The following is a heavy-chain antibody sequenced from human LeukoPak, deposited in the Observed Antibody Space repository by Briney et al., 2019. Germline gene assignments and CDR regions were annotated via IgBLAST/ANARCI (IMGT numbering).Heavy chain of an antibody. CDR1: GGSFSGYY. J-gene: IGHJ6*02. CDR2: INHSGGT. D-gene: IGHD6-13*01. CDR3: ARGQGRRYSSSWYTPYYYGMDV. V-gene: IGHV4-34*01. Sequence: SETPSLTCAVYGGSFSGYYWSWIRQPPGKGLEWIGEINHSGGTNYNPSLKSRVTISVDTSKNQFSLKLSSVTAADTAVYYCARGQGRRYSSSWYTPYYYGMDVWGQGTTVTVSS.